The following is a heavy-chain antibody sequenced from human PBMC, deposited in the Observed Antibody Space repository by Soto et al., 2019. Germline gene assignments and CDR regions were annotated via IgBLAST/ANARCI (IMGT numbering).Heavy chain of an antibody. CDR3: ARGHRPRYYDFWSGYYGPFVGDYGMDV. D-gene: IGHD3-3*01. CDR1: GYTFTSYD. V-gene: IGHV1-8*01. Sequence: ASVKVSCKASGYTFTSYDINWVRQATGQGLEWMGWMNPNSGNTGYAQKFQGRVTMTRNTSISTAYMELSSLRSEDTAVYYCARGHRPRYYDFWSGYYGPFVGDYGMDVWGQGTTVTAP. J-gene: IGHJ6*02. CDR2: MNPNSGNT.